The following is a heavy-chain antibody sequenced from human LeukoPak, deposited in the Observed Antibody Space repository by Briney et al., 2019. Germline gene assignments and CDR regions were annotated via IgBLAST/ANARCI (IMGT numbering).Heavy chain of an antibody. CDR3: ARVVAHADDAFDI. CDR1: GGTFSSYA. V-gene: IGHV1-69*04. D-gene: IGHD5-12*01. Sequence: ASVKVSCKASGGTFSSYAISWVRQAPGQGLEWMGRIIPILGIANYAQKFQGRVTITADKSTSTAYMELSSLRSEDTAVYYCARVVAHADDAFDIWGQGTMVTVSS. J-gene: IGHJ3*02. CDR2: IIPILGIA.